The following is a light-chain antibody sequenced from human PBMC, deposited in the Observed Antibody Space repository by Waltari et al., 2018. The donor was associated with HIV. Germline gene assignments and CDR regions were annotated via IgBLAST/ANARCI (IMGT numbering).Light chain of an antibody. Sequence: QAVVTQEPSLTVSPGGTVTLTCDSSIGTVTSGNYPFWLQQKPGQAPRTLIYDTSNKHSWSPTRFSGSLLGGKAALTLSGALPEDEADYYCLLSYSGAQVFGTWTKVTVL. CDR2: DTS. V-gene: IGLV7-46*01. J-gene: IGLJ1*01. CDR1: IGTVTSGNY. CDR3: LLSYSGAQV.